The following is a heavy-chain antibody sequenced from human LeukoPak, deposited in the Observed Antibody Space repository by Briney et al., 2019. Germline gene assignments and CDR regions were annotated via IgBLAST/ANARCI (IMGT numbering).Heavy chain of an antibody. CDR2: IKQDGSEK. J-gene: IGHJ4*02. V-gene: IGHV3-7*01. Sequence: GGSLRLSCAASGFTVSSNYMTWVRQAPGKGLEWVANIKQDGSEKYYVDSVKGRFTISRDNAKNSLYLQMNSLRAEDTAVYYCARDYEAGCTSTTCYDRFDYWGQGTLVTVSS. D-gene: IGHD2-2*01. CDR1: GFTVSSNY. CDR3: ARDYEAGCTSTTCYDRFDY.